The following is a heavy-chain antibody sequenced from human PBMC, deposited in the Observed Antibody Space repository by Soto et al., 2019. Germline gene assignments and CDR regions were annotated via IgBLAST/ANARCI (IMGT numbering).Heavy chain of an antibody. CDR1: GYTFTGYY. D-gene: IGHD5-18*01. Sequence: ASVQVSCKFSGYTFTGYYIHWVRQAPGQGLEWMGWINTNSGGTNYAQDFQGWVTMTRDTSINTAYMELSRLRSDDTAVYYCARDAIYNSYGTYFDYWGQGALVTVSS. J-gene: IGHJ4*02. V-gene: IGHV1-2*04. CDR2: INTNSGGT. CDR3: ARDAIYNSYGTYFDY.